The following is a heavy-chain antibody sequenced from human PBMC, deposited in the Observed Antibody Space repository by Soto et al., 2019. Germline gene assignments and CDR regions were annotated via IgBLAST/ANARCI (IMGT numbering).Heavy chain of an antibody. CDR2: IYYSGST. Sequence: SETLSLTCTVSGGSVSSGSYYWSWIRQPPGKGLEWIGYIYYSGSTNYNPSLKSRVTISVDTSKNQFSLKLSSVTAADTAVYYCARGYSYGEAFDYWGQGTLVTVSS. CDR1: GGSVSSGSYY. J-gene: IGHJ4*02. CDR3: ARGYSYGEAFDY. D-gene: IGHD5-18*01. V-gene: IGHV4-61*01.